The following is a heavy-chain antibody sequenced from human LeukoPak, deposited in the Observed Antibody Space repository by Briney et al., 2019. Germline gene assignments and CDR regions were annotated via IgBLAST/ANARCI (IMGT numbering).Heavy chain of an antibody. CDR3: ARGNSNYVLPHFDY. D-gene: IGHD4-11*01. CDR2: IYYSGGT. Sequence: PSGTLSLTCTVSGGSISGSYWSWIRQPPGKGLEWIGYIYYSGGTKYNPSLESRVTISVDTSKNQFSLTLTSVTAADTAVYYCARGNSNYVLPHFDYWGQGTLVTVSS. CDR1: GGSISGSY. J-gene: IGHJ4*02. V-gene: IGHV4-59*01.